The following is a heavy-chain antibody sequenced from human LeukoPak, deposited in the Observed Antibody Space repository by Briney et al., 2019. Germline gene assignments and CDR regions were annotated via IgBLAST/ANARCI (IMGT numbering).Heavy chain of an antibody. D-gene: IGHD5-12*01. J-gene: IGHJ4*02. CDR3: ARDNAGYDY. CDR2: ITRSSSPI. V-gene: IGHV3-48*01. CDR1: GFTFSDYT. Sequence: TGGSLRLSCAASGFTFSDYTMNWVRQAPGKGLEWLSYITRSSSPIYYADSVKGRFTTSRDNAKNSLYLQMSSLRAEDTAVYYCARDNAGYDYWGQGTLVTVSS.